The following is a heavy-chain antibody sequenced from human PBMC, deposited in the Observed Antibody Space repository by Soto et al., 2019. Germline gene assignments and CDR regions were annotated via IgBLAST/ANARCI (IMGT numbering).Heavy chain of an antibody. Sequence: FGSTLVNPTQTLTLTYTLSALSLNTRGVGVGWIGEPPGKALEWLALIYWNDDKRYSPSLKSRLTITKDTSKNQVVLTMTNMDPVDTATYYCAHNAYYDFWSGYYLHLDYWGQGTLVTVSS. CDR3: AHNAYYDFWSGYYLHLDY. CDR2: IYWNDDK. CDR1: ALSLNTRGVG. V-gene: IGHV2-5*01. J-gene: IGHJ4*02. D-gene: IGHD3-3*01.